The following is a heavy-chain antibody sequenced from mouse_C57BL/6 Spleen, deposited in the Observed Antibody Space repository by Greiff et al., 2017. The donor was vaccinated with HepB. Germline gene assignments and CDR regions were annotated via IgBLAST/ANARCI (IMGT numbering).Heavy chain of an antibody. D-gene: IGHD1-1*01. V-gene: IGHV1-15*01. CDR1: GYTFTDYE. CDR3: TRSGLITTETGYFDV. J-gene: IGHJ1*03. Sequence: LVESGAELVRPGASVTLSCKASGYTFTDYEMHWVKQTPVHGLEWIGAIDPETGGTAYNQKFKGKAILTADKSSSTAYMELRSLTSEDSAVDYCTRSGLITTETGYFDVWGTGTTVTVSS. CDR2: IDPETGGT.